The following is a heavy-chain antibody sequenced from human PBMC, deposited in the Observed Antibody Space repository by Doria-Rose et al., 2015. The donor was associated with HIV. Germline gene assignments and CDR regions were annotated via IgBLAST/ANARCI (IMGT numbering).Heavy chain of an antibody. CDR3: AKAPIIGPKYYFYMDV. J-gene: IGHJ6*03. CDR1: GFSFESYA. D-gene: IGHD3-3*01. Sequence: VQLVQSGRGLVQPGRSLRLSCVGSGFSFESYAMHWVRLAPGKGLEWVAGISWDSGAKGNADSVEGRFNISRDNAKKSVYLEMRSLRPEDTALYYCAKAPIIGPKYYFYMDVWGKGTSVTVSS. V-gene: IGHV3-9*01. CDR2: ISWDSGAK.